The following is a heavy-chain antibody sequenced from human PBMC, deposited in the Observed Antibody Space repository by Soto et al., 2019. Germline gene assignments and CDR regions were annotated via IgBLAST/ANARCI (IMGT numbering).Heavy chain of an antibody. V-gene: IGHV2-70*11. CDR3: SRIPNSYRGSYTYFDN. D-gene: IGHD1-26*01. CDR2: IDWDDDK. J-gene: IGHJ4*02. Sequence: SGPTLVNPTQTLTLTCTFSGFSLRTSGMCVSWIRQPPGKALEWLARIDWDDDKYYNTSLKTRLTISKDTSKNQVVLTMTNMDSVDTATYYCSRIPNSYRGSYTYFDNWGQGTLSPVSS. CDR1: GFSLRTSGMC.